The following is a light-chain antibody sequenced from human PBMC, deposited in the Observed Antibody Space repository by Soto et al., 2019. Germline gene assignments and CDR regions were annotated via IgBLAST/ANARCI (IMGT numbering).Light chain of an antibody. CDR1: QIVDTL. CDR3: QQYGHYTS. CDR2: AAS. J-gene: IGKJ2*01. V-gene: IGKV1-5*03. Sequence: DVQMTQFPYTLSASVGGRVTITCRASQIVDTLLAWYQHKPGKAPKLLISAASNLESGVPSRFSGSGSGTQFTLTIRSLQPDDSATYYCQQYGHYTSFGQGTKLEL.